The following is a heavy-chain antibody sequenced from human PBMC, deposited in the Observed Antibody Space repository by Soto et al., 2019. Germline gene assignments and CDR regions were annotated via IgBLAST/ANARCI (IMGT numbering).Heavy chain of an antibody. CDR1: GASLRRYY. CDR3: ATLPSGYYYDGLDV. V-gene: IGHV4-34*01. J-gene: IGHJ6*02. D-gene: IGHD3-10*01. Sequence: PSETLSLTCAVYGASLRRYYWSWIRQPPGMGLEWIGEINHSGSTNYKPSLKSRVSISLDTSNNQFSLKLSSVTAADTAVYYCATLPSGYYYDGLDVWGQGTTVTVSS. CDR2: INHSGST.